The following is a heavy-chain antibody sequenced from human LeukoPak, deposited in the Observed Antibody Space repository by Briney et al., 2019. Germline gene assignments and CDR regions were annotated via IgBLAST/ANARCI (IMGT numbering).Heavy chain of an antibody. J-gene: IGHJ4*02. Sequence: GASVKVSCKASGYTFTGYYMHWVRQAPGQGLEWMGRINPNSGGTNYAQKFQGRVTMTRDTSISTAYMELSRLRSDDTAVYYCASEGPKGAVAGTGDFDYWGQGTLVTVSS. D-gene: IGHD6-13*01. CDR2: INPNSGGT. CDR1: GYTFTGYY. V-gene: IGHV1-2*06. CDR3: ASEGPKGAVAGTGDFDY.